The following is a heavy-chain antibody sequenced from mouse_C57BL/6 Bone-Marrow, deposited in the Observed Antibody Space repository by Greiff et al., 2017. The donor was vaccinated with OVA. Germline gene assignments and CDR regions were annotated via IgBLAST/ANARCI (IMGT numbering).Heavy chain of an antibody. CDR2: IDPSDSYT. CDR3: AGFYWYFDV. Sequence: VQLQQSGAELVMPGASVKLSCKASGYTFTSYWMHWVKQRPGQGLEWIGEIDPSDSYTNYNQKFKGKSTLTVDKSSSTAYMQLSSLTSEDSAVYYCAGFYWYFDVWGTGTTVTVSS. J-gene: IGHJ1*03. CDR1: GYTFTSYW. V-gene: IGHV1-69*01.